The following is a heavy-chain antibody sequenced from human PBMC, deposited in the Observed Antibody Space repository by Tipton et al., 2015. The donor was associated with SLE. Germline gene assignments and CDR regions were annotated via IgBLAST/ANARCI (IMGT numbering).Heavy chain of an antibody. CDR2: ISSSSSYI. D-gene: IGHD6-19*01. CDR3: TTDQAGVAVAGTGGY. V-gene: IGHV3-21*03. CDR1: GFTFSSYS. Sequence: SLRLSCAASGFTFSSYSMNWVRQAPGKGLEWVSSISSSSSYIYYADSVKGRFTISRDNAKNSLYLQMNSLKTEDTAVYYCTTDQAGVAVAGTGGYWGQGTLVTVSS. J-gene: IGHJ4*02.